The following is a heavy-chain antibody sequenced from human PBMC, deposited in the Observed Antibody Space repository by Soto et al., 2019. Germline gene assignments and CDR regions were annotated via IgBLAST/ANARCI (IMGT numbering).Heavy chain of an antibody. J-gene: IGHJ4*02. D-gene: IGHD1-26*01. CDR1: GYTFTGYY. CDR2: INPNSGGT. V-gene: IGHV1-2*04. Sequence: ASVKVSCKASGYTFTGYYMHWVRQAPGQGLEWMGWINPNSGGTNYAQKFQGWVTMTRDTSISTAYMELSRLRSDDTAVYYCGRDRGAPTLGFLDYFDYGAQGTLVTVSS. CDR3: GRDRGAPTLGFLDYFDY.